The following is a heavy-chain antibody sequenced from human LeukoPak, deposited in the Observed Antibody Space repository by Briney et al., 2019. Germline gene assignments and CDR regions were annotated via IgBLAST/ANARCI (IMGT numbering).Heavy chain of an antibody. V-gene: IGHV3-48*04. CDR1: GFTFSSYS. CDR3: TRDPGEMSDY. Sequence: PGGSLRLSCAASGFTFSSYSLSWVRQAPGKGLEWVSHITISSTSIKYADSVKGRFTISRDNAKNSVYLQMNSLRVEDTAVYYCTRDPGEMSDYWGQGTLVTVSS. J-gene: IGHJ4*02. CDR2: ITISSTSI. D-gene: IGHD5-24*01.